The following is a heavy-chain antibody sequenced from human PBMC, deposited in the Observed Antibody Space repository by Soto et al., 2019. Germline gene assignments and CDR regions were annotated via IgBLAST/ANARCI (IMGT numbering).Heavy chain of an antibody. CDR2: IIPILGIA. V-gene: IGHV1-69*02. J-gene: IGHJ5*02. CDR3: ARGHWNYNVWFDP. D-gene: IGHD1-7*01. CDR1: GGTFSSYT. Sequence: ASVTVSCKASGGTFSSYTISWVRQAPGQGLEWMGRIIPILGIANYAQKFQGRVTITADKSTSTAYMELSSLRSEDTAVYYCARGHWNYNVWFDPWGQGTLVTVSS.